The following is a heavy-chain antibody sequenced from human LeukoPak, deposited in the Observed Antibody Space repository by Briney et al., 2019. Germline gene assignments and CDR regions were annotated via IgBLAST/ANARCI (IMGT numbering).Heavy chain of an antibody. CDR2: INPNSGGT. D-gene: IGHD6-19*01. CDR1: GYTFTGYY. J-gene: IGHJ4*02. CDR3: ARDRVGSSGWYAYMD. V-gene: IGHV1-2*04. Sequence: ASVTVSCKASGYTFTGYYMHWVRQAPGQGLEWMGWINPNSGGTNYAQKFQGWVTMTRDTSISTAYMELSRLRSDDTAVYYCARDRVGSSGWYAYMDWGQGTLVTVSS.